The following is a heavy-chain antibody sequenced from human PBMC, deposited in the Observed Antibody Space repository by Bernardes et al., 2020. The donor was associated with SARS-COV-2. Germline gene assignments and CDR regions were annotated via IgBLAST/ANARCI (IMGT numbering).Heavy chain of an antibody. CDR3: ARDYRNYFGLGSRVFDS. V-gene: IGHV3-48*03. CDR1: GFIFDNFE. CDR2: INTNGRTT. D-gene: IGHD3-10*01. Sequence: GGSLRLSCAASGFIFDNFEMNWVRQAPGKGLEWVGYINTNGRTTYYTDSVRGRFTISRDNAKNSLFLQMNSLRAEDTAVYYCARDYRNYFGLGSRVFDSWGQGTLVTVSS. J-gene: IGHJ4*02.